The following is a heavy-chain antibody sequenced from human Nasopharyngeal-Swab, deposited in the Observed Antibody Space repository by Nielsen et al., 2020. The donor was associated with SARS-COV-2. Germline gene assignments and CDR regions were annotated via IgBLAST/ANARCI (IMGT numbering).Heavy chain of an antibody. J-gene: IGHJ5*01. CDR3: ATLSAGGNWFDS. CDR1: GFSFNSYD. V-gene: IGHV3-48*03. CDR2: VSTSGGTI. D-gene: IGHD6-13*01. Sequence: GGSLRLPCAASGFSFNSYDMNWVRQAPGRGLEWISYVSTSGGTIKNADSVKGRFTISRDNTQNSLYLQMKSLRAEDTVVYYCATLSAGGNWFDSWGQGTLVTVSS.